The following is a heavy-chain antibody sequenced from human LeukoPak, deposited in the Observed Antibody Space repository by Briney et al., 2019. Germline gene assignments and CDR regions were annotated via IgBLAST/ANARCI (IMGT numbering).Heavy chain of an antibody. CDR1: GFTFSNFW. D-gene: IGHD3-16*01. Sequence: GGSLRLSCAASGFTFSNFWMHWVRPAPGKGLVWVALIYGDGSFTRYADSVKGRFTISRDNTKSSLYLQMNSLRAEDTAMYYCARYRHLYYWGQGTLVTVSS. CDR2: IYGDGSFT. CDR3: ARYRHLYY. J-gene: IGHJ4*02. V-gene: IGHV3-74*01.